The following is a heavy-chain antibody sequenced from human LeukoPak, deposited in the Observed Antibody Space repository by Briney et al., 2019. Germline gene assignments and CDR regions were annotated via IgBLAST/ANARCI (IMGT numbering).Heavy chain of an antibody. D-gene: IGHD3-16*01. V-gene: IGHV3-23*01. Sequence: GGSLRLSCAASGFAFSNFAMSWVRQAPGKGLEWVSDISGGGGSTSYADSVKGRFTISRDNSKNTLYLQMNSLRAEDTAVYYCASSSTPTMITFAFDIWGQGTMVTVSS. CDR1: GFAFSNFA. CDR3: ASSSTPTMITFAFDI. CDR2: ISGGGGST. J-gene: IGHJ3*02.